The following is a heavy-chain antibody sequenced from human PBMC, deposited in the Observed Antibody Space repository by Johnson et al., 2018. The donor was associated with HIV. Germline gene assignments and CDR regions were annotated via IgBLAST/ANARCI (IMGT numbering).Heavy chain of an antibody. CDR3: GWPSIRSSLYDEFDI. CDR1: GFTFSSYA. D-gene: IGHD5-12*01. V-gene: IGHV3-30*04. Sequence: VQVVESGGGVVQPGRSLRLSCAASGFTFSSYAMHWVRQAPGKGLEWVAVISYHGSNTYYADSMRGRFTISRDNSKNTLSLQMNSLRVEDTAVYDCGWPSIRSSLYDEFDIWCQGTMFTVSS. J-gene: IGHJ3*02. CDR2: ISYHGSNT.